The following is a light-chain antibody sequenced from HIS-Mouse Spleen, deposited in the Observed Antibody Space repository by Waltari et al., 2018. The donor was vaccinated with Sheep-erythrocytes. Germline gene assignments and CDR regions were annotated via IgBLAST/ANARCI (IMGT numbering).Light chain of an antibody. V-gene: IGLV2-11*01. CDR2: DVS. Sequence: QPPWPHPGPVSGPPGRSVTISCTGTISDVGGYNNVSWYQQHPGKAPKLMIYDVSKRPSGVPDRFSGSKSGNTASLTISGLHAEDEADYYCCSYAGSYPLVFGGGTKLTVL. J-gene: IGLJ2*01. CDR1: ISDVGGYNN. CDR3: CSYAGSYPLV.